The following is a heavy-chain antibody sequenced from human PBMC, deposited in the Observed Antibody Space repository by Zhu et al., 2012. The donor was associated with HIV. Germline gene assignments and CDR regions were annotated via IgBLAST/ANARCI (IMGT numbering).Heavy chain of an antibody. Sequence: QVQLQQWGAGLLKPSETLSLTCAVYGGSFSGYYWSWIRQPPGKGPEWIGEINHSGSTNYNPSLKSRVTISVDTSKNQFSLKLSSVTAADTAVYYCARLRRFGYSSGWYFDYWGQGTLVTVSS. D-gene: IGHD6-19*01. J-gene: IGHJ4*02. CDR2: INHSGST. CDR3: ARLRRFGYSSGWYFDY. V-gene: IGHV4-34*01. CDR1: GGSFSGYY.